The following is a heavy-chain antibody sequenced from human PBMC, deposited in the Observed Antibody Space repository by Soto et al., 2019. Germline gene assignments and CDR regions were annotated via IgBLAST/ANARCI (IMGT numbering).Heavy chain of an antibody. V-gene: IGHV4-59*08. CDR1: GGSISSYY. Sequence: SETLSLTCTVSGGSISSYYWSWIRQPPGKGLEWIGYIYYSGSTNYNPSLKSRVTISVDTSKNQFSLKLSSVTAADTAVYYCARGLLLDFTVTTPPHFDYWGQGTLVTVSS. D-gene: IGHD4-4*01. CDR2: IYYSGST. J-gene: IGHJ4*02. CDR3: ARGLLLDFTVTTPPHFDY.